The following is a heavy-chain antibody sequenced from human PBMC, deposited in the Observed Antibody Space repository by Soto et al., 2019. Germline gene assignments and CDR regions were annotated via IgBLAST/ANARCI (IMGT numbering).Heavy chain of an antibody. CDR2: IHYSGIT. CDR1: GGSISTYY. V-gene: IGHV4-59*01. CDR3: ARAHYDSRAYYLWDY. Sequence: SETLSLTCTVSGGSISTYYWTWIRQPPGRGLEWIGYIHYSGITNYNPSLKSRVTISVDTSRNQFSLKLNSVTAADTAVYYCARAHYDSRAYYLWDYWGQGTLVTVSS. D-gene: IGHD3-22*01. J-gene: IGHJ4*02.